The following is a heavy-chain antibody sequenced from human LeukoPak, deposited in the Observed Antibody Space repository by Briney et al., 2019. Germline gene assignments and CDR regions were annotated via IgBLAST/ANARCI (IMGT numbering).Heavy chain of an antibody. CDR3: AKFYYGSGSFISAPYFDY. Sequence: GGSLRLSCAASGFPFINYGMTWVRQAPGKGLEWVSSISGSGATTNYADSVKGRFTISRGNSKDTLYLQMNSLRAEDTAIYYCAKFYYGSGSFISAPYFDYWGQGTLVTVSS. CDR1: GFPFINYG. J-gene: IGHJ4*02. D-gene: IGHD3-10*01. V-gene: IGHV3-23*01. CDR2: ISGSGATT.